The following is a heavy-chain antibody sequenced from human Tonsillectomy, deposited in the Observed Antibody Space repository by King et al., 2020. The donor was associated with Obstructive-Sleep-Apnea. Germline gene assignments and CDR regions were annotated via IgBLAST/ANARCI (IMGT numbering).Heavy chain of an antibody. CDR1: RVTFDDYA. CDR3: AKDLSSGWYRGADY. V-gene: IGHV3-9*01. J-gene: IGHJ4*02. Sequence: VQLVESGGGLVQPVRSLRLSCAASRVTFDDYAMHCFLQAPGKGLEWGLGSSWKMGSIGFADFVKGRFTIPRDNARNSLYLQMNSLRAEDTALYYCAKDLSSGWYRGADYWGQGTLVTVSS. D-gene: IGHD6-19*01. CDR2: SSWKMGSI.